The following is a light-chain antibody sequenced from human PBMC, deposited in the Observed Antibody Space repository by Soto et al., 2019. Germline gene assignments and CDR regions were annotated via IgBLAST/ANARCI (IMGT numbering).Light chain of an antibody. J-gene: IGKJ1*01. CDR2: GAS. V-gene: IGKV3-20*01. CDR1: QSVNNN. Sequence: EIVLTQSPGTLSLSPGERVTLSCRASQSVNNNLAWYQQKPGQAPRLLIYGASSRATGIPDRFSGSGSGTDFSLTIRRLEPDDFAVYYCQKYGNFWTFGQGTKVDI. CDR3: QKYGNFWT.